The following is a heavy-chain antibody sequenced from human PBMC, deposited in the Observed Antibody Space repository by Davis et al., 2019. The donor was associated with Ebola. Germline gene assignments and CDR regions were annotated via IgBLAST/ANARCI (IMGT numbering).Heavy chain of an antibody. V-gene: IGHV4-31*11. J-gene: IGHJ5*02. CDR2: ISYSGST. CDR1: GGSFSGYY. Sequence: PSETLSLTCAVYGGSFSGYYWNWIRQHPGKGLEWIGYISYSGSTYYNPSLKSRFSISLDTSKNHLSLKMTSVTAADTAVYYCAREVAAAGTVRFDPWGQGTLVTVSS. D-gene: IGHD6-13*01. CDR3: AREVAAAGTVRFDP.